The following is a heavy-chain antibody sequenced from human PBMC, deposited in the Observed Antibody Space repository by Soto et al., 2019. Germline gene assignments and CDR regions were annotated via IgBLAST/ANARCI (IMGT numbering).Heavy chain of an antibody. CDR2: ISASNGDS. D-gene: IGHD1-26*01. CDR1: GYNFIDYV. Sequence: QVQLVQSGAEVKKPGASVRVACKTSGYNFIDYVISWVRQAPGQGLEWVGWISASNGDSNCAQKVQGRVTMTTDTSTSTVDTELGITGSDASAASFSAMAATTTEKYDSDMLVWCTGTALSVSS. J-gene: IGHJ6*03. V-gene: IGHV1-18*01. CDR3: AMAATTTEKYDSDMLV.